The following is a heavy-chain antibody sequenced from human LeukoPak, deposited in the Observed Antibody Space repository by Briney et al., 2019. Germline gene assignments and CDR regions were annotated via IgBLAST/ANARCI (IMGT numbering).Heavy chain of an antibody. CDR3: ARDLEDTYDYVWGSPSSGSDY. J-gene: IGHJ4*02. CDR1: GYTFTSYG. D-gene: IGHD3-16*01. V-gene: IGHV1-18*01. CDR2: ISAYNGNT. Sequence: ASVKVSCKASGYTFTSYGISWVRQAPGQGLEWMGWISAYNGNTNYAQTLQGRVTMTTDTSTSTAYMELRSLRSDDTAVYYCARDLEDTYDYVWGSPSSGSDYWGQGTLVTVSS.